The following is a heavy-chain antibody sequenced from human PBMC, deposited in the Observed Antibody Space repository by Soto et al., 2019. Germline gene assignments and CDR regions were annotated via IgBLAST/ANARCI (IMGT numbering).Heavy chain of an antibody. Sequence: SETLSVTCTVAGVYIRGYDWSWIRQTPGKGLEWIGYMYYSGTSNYNPSLKSRVTMSADTSKNQFSLNLTSVTAADTAVYYCARHKGYCSDTNCGPWFDPWGKGTTVTVSS. CDR3: ARHKGYCSDTNCGPWFDP. J-gene: IGHJ6*04. V-gene: IGHV4-59*08. D-gene: IGHD2-2*01. CDR1: GVYIRGYD. CDR2: MYYSGTS.